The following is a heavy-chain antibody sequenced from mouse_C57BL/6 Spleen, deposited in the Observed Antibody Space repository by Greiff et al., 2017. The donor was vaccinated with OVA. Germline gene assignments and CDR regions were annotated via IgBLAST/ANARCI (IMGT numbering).Heavy chain of an antibody. Sequence: VQLQQPGAELVRPGTSVKLSCKASGYTFTSYWMHWVKQRPGQGLEWIGVIDPSDSYTNYNQKFKGKATLTVDTSSSTAYMQLSSLTSEDSAVYYCARGRDSSGSVYLDYWGQGTTLTVSS. CDR2: IDPSDSYT. D-gene: IGHD3-2*02. CDR1: GYTFTSYW. J-gene: IGHJ2*01. CDR3: ARGRDSSGSVYLDY. V-gene: IGHV1-59*01.